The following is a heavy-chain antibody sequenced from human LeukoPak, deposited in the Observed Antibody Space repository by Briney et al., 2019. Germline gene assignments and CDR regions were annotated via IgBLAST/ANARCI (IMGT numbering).Heavy chain of an antibody. CDR2: ISGSGGST. V-gene: IGHV3-23*01. D-gene: IGHD1-26*01. CDR3: ARDEVGATTSDFDY. Sequence: GGSLRLSCAASGFTFSSYAMSWVRQAPGKGLEWVSAISGSGGSTYYADSVKGRFTISRDNAKNSLYLQMNSLRAEDTAVYYCARDEVGATTSDFDYWGQGTLVTVSS. CDR1: GFTFSSYA. J-gene: IGHJ4*02.